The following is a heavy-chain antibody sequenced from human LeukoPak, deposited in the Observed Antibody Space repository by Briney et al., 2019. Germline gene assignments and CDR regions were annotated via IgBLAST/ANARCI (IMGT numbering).Heavy chain of an antibody. Sequence: RSLRLSCAIFGFNLSGYGKHVVRPGPRKGLEWVAVISYDGSNKYYADSVKGRFTISRDNSKNTLYLQMNSLRAEDTAVYYCAKDKDGDYWGQGTLVTVSS. CDR2: ISYDGSNK. J-gene: IGHJ4*02. CDR1: GFNLSGYG. V-gene: IGHV3-30*18. D-gene: IGHD6-6*01. CDR3: AKDKDGDY.